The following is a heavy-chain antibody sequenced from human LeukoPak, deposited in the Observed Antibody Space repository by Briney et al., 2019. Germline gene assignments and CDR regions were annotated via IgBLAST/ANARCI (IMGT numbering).Heavy chain of an antibody. D-gene: IGHD6-13*01. CDR2: ISAGDGST. Sequence: GGSLRLSCAASGFTFSSYAMSWVRQAPGKGLEWVSTISAGDGSTYYADSVKGRFTISRDNSKNTLYLQMNSLRAEDTAVYYCAKDPYSSSWYSSVMDVWGQGTTVTVSS. CDR1: GFTFSSYA. V-gene: IGHV3-23*01. J-gene: IGHJ6*02. CDR3: AKDPYSSSWYSSVMDV.